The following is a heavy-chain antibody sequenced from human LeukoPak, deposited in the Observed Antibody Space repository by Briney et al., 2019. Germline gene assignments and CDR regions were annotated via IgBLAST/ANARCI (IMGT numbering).Heavy chain of an antibody. CDR2: IYYSGRS. J-gene: IGHJ4*02. D-gene: IGHD1-14*01. CDR3: ARGFSGFWEFDY. V-gene: IGHV4-39*07. CDR1: GGSIVDDHYY. Sequence: SETLSLTCTVSGGSIVDDHYYWGWIRQPPGRGLEWIGTIYYSGRSYYNPSLTSRVTMSADTSKNQFSLHLNSVTAADTGVYFCARGFSGFWEFDYWGQGTLVTVSS.